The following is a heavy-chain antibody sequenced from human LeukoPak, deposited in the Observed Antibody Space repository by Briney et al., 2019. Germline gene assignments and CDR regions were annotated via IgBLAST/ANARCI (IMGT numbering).Heavy chain of an antibody. Sequence: PGGSLRLSCAASGFTFGSFAMSWVRQAPGKGLEWVSTISGSGGNSYCADSVKGRFTISRDNSKNTLYLQMNSLRAEDTAVYYCAKGIGQQLVPTYFDYWGQGTLVTVSS. D-gene: IGHD6-13*01. CDR2: ISGSGGNS. CDR1: GFTFGSFA. V-gene: IGHV3-23*01. J-gene: IGHJ4*02. CDR3: AKGIGQQLVPTYFDY.